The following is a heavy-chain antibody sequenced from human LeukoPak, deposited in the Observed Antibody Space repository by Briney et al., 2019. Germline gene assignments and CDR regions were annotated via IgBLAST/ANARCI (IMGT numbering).Heavy chain of an antibody. CDR1: GGSISIYY. CDR2: IFTSGIT. CDR3: ARESSGSYYNLQGYMDV. Sequence: SETLSLTCTVSGGSISIYYWNWIRQPAGKRLEWIGRIFTSGITNYNPSLKSRVTMSVDTSKNQFSLNLSSVTAADTAVYYCARESSGSYYNLQGYMDVWGKGTTVTVSS. V-gene: IGHV4-4*07. J-gene: IGHJ6*03. D-gene: IGHD3-10*01.